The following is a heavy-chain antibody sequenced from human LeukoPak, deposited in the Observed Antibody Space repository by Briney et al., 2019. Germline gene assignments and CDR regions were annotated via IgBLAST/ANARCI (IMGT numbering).Heavy chain of an antibody. CDR2: IYYSGGT. Sequence: NPSETLSLTCTVSGGSISSSSYYWGWIRQPPGKGLESIGSIYYSGGTYYNPSLKSRVTISVDTSKNQFSLKLSSVTAADTAVYYCASLPWGVRGLIIQDFHYWGQGTLVTVSS. J-gene: IGHJ4*02. CDR3: ASLPWGVRGLIIQDFHY. CDR1: GGSISSSSYY. V-gene: IGHV4-39*07. D-gene: IGHD3-10*01.